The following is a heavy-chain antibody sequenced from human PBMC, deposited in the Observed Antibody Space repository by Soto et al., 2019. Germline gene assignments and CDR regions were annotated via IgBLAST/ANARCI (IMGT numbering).Heavy chain of an antibody. J-gene: IGHJ6*02. D-gene: IGHD3-16*01. Sequence: QVQLVQSGAEVKKPGASVKVSCKASGYTFSRSGISWVRQAPGQGLEWMGWINGYNGNTNYTQKMQGRITMTTDTPTSTAYMELRSLRSDDKAVYYFARMGDVPYYYYGMDVWGQGTTVIVSS. CDR1: GYTFSRSG. CDR3: ARMGDVPYYYYGMDV. CDR2: INGYNGNT. V-gene: IGHV1-18*01.